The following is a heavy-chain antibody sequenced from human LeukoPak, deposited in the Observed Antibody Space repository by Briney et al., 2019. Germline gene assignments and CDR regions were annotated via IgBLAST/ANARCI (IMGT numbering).Heavy chain of an antibody. Sequence: GGSLGLSCAASGFTFSSYWMSWVRQAPGKGLEWVANIKQGGSEKYYVDSVKGRFTISRDNAKNSLYLQMNSLRAEDTAVYYCARDHARQPRDFIVVVPAAISSWGQGTLVTVSS. CDR1: GFTFSSYW. CDR3: ARDHARQPRDFIVVVPAAISS. CDR2: IKQGGSEK. J-gene: IGHJ4*02. D-gene: IGHD2-2*01. V-gene: IGHV3-7*01.